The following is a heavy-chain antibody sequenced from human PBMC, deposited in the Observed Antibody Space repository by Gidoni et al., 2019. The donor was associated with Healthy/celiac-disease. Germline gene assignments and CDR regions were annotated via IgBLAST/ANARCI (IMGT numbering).Heavy chain of an antibody. CDR1: GFPFSSYS. Sequence: EVQLVESGGGLVKPGGSLRLSCAASGFPFSSYSMNWVRQAPGKGLEWVSSISSSSSYIYYADSVKGRFTISRDNAKNSLYLQMNSLRAEDTAVYYCARGGSSADSAFDIWGQGTMVTVSS. D-gene: IGHD6-6*01. CDR2: ISSSSSYI. CDR3: ARGGSSADSAFDI. V-gene: IGHV3-21*01. J-gene: IGHJ3*02.